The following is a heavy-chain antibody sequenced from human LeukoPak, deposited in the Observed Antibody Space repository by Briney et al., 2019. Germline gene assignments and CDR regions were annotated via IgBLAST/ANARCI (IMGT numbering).Heavy chain of an antibody. CDR2: IKQDGSEK. CDR1: GFTFSSYW. Sequence: PGGSLRLSCAASGFTFSSYWMSWVRQAPGKGLEWVANIKQDGSEKYYVDSVKGRFTISRDNAKNSPYLQMNSLRAEDTAVYYCARLGFYDYVWGSYRYPDYWGQGTLVTVSS. CDR3: ARLGFYDYVWGSYRYPDY. D-gene: IGHD3-16*02. J-gene: IGHJ4*02. V-gene: IGHV3-7*01.